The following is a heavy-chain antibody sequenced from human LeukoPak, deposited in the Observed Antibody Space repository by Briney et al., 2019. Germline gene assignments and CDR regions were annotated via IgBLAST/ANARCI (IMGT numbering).Heavy chain of an antibody. CDR2: INPKNGDT. CDR1: GYSFTASY. J-gene: IGHJ5*01. D-gene: IGHD2-21*02. V-gene: IGHV1-2*02. Sequence: ASVKVSCKASGYSFTASYMHWVRQAPGQGLEWVGCINPKNGDTSSAQRFQGRVTMTRDTSFSTAYMDLSSLRSDDTAVYYCVRDDCNGNSFDSWGPGTLVTVSS. CDR3: VRDDCNGNSFDS.